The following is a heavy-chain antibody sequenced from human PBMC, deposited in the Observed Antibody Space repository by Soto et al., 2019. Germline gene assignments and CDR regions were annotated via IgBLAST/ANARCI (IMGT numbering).Heavy chain of an antibody. J-gene: IGHJ6*02. CDR1: GFTFSSYA. Sequence: GGSLRLSCAASGFTFSSYAMHWVRQAPGKGLEWVAVISYDGSNKYYADSVKGRFTISRDNSKNTLYLQMNSLRAEDTAVYYCARVLSVTYYDFWSGYSDGMDVWGQGTTVTVSS. CDR2: ISYDGSNK. V-gene: IGHV3-30-3*01. D-gene: IGHD3-3*01. CDR3: ARVLSVTYYDFWSGYSDGMDV.